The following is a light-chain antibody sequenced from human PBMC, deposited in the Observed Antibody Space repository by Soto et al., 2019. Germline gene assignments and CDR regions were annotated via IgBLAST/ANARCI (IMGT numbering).Light chain of an antibody. J-gene: IGLJ3*02. Sequence: QSVLTQPASVSGSPGQSITISCTGTSSDVGAYKYVSWYQQHPGKAPKLIVYEVSNRPSGVSNRFSGSKSGNTASLTISGLQAEDEGDYYCSSYSSSTTRVAFGGGTKLTVL. V-gene: IGLV2-14*01. CDR2: EVS. CDR1: SSDVGAYKY. CDR3: SSYSSSTTRVA.